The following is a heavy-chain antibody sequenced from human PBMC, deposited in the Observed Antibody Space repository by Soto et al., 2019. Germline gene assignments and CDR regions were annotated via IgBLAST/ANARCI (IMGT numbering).Heavy chain of an antibody. CDR3: AREKGTYYDFWSGWAFDP. CDR2: IYTSGST. Sequence: QVQLQESGPGLVKPSETLSLTCTVSGGSISSYYWSWIRQPAGKGLEWIGCIYTSGSTNYNPSLKSRVTMSVDTSKNQFSLKLSSVTAADTAVYYCAREKGTYYDFWSGWAFDPWGQGTLVTVSS. CDR1: GGSISSYY. J-gene: IGHJ5*02. D-gene: IGHD3-3*01. V-gene: IGHV4-4*07.